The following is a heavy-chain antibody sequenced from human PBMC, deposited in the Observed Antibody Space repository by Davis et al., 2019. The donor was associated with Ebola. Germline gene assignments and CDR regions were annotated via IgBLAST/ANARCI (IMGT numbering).Heavy chain of an antibody. CDR2: IKQDGSEK. J-gene: IGHJ6*02. CDR1: GFTFSSYD. CDR3: ARAIAGSGSYLDYYYYYGMDV. V-gene: IGHV3-7*03. Sequence: GESLKISCAASGFTFSSYDMNWVRQAPGKGLEWVANIKQDGSEKYYVDSVKGRFTISRDNAKNSLYLQMNSLRAEDTAVYYCARAIAGSGSYLDYYYYYGMDVWGQGTTVTVSS. D-gene: IGHD1-26*01.